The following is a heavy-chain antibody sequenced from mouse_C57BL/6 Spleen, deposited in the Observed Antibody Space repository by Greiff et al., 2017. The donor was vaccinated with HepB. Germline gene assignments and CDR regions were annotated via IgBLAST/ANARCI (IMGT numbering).Heavy chain of an antibody. J-gene: IGHJ2*01. CDR3: ERPIYYGYDDAFDY. CDR2: ISSGSSTI. CDR1: GFTFSDYG. V-gene: IGHV5-17*01. D-gene: IGHD2-2*01. Sequence: EVQVVESGGGLVKPGGSLKLSCAASGFTFSDYGMHWVRQAPEKGLEWVAYISSGSSTIYYADTVKGRFTISRDNAKNTLFLQMPSLRSEDTAMYYCERPIYYGYDDAFDYWGQGTTLTVSS.